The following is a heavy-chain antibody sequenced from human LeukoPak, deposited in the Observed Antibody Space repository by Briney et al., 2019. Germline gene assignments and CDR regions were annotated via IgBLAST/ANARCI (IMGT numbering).Heavy chain of an antibody. J-gene: IGHJ4*02. D-gene: IGHD6-19*01. Sequence: SETLSLTCTISGDSINGHYWSWIRQPPGKRLEWIGDIHYKGSTNYNLSLKSRVTISVDTSKNHLSLNLTSVLAADTAIYYCARRDTGWNYCDYWGQGILVTVSS. CDR1: GDSINGHY. CDR3: ARRDTGWNYCDY. V-gene: IGHV4-59*08. CDR2: IHYKGST.